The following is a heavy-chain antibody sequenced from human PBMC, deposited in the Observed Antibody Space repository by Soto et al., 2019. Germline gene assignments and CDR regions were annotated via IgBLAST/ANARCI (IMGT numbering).Heavy chain of an antibody. Sequence: SETLSLTCTVSGGSISSYYWSWIRQPPGKGLEWIGYIYYSGSTDYNPSLKSRVTISVDTSKNQFSLKLSSVTAADTAVYYCARGNIVVVPNHSWFDPWGQGTLVTVSS. CDR1: GGSISSYY. CDR3: ARGNIVVVPNHSWFDP. CDR2: IYYSGST. J-gene: IGHJ5*02. V-gene: IGHV4-59*01. D-gene: IGHD2-2*01.